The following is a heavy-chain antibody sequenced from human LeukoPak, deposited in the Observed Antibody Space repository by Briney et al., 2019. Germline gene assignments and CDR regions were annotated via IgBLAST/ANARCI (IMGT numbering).Heavy chain of an antibody. CDR1: GYSISSGYY. D-gene: IGHD3-10*01. CDR2: IYYSGST. CDR3: AGISITMVRGVLNWFDP. J-gene: IGHJ5*02. Sequence: SETLSLTCTVSGYSISSGYYWGWIRQPSGKGLEWIGYIYYSGSTYYNPSLKSRVTISVDTSKNQFSLKLSSVTAADTAVYYCAGISITMVRGVLNWFDPWGQGTLVTVSS. V-gene: IGHV4-38-2*02.